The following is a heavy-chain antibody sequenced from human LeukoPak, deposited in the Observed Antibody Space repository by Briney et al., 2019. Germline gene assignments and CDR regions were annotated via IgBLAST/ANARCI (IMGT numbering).Heavy chain of an antibody. CDR3: ARDGSSAVADY. CDR1: GYSISSGYF. CDR2: IYHSGST. J-gene: IGHJ4*02. V-gene: IGHV4-38-2*02. Sequence: PSETLSLTCTVSGYSISSGYFWGWIRQPPGKGLEWIGSIYHSGSTYYNPSLKSRVTISVDTSKNQFSLKLSSVTAADTAVYYCARDGSSAVADYWGQGTLDTVSS. D-gene: IGHD6-19*01.